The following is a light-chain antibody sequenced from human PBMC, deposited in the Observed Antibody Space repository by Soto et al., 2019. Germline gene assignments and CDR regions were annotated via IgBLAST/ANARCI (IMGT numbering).Light chain of an antibody. J-gene: IGLJ3*02. Sequence: QSVLTQPASVSGSPGQSITISCTGTSSDVGGYNYVSWYQHHPGKAPKLIIFDVSNRPSGISNRFSGSKSGNTASLTISGLQAEDEADYYCSSYAGSSTWVFGGGTKVTVL. V-gene: IGLV2-14*03. CDR2: DVS. CDR1: SSDVGGYNY. CDR3: SSYAGSSTWV.